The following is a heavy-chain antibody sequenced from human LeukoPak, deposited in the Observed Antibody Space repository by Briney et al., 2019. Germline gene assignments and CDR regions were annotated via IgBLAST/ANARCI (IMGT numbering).Heavy chain of an antibody. CDR1: GFTFSNYA. V-gene: IGHV3-23*01. CDR2: IVNSGGST. Sequence: AGGSLRLSCVASGFTFSNYAMSWVRQAPGKGLEWVSGIVNSGGSTYYADSVRGRLTISRDNSKKTVYLQMSSLRGDDTAIYYRAKDRAGYSYGMFDSWGQGTLVTVSS. CDR3: AKDRAGYSYGMFDS. J-gene: IGHJ4*02. D-gene: IGHD5-18*01.